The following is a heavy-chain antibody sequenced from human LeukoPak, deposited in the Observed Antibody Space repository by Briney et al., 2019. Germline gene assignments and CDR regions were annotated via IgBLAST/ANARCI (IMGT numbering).Heavy chain of an antibody. CDR3: ARGAPHFDY. CDR2: INSDGTVT. CDR1: GFTFSPYW. V-gene: IGHV3-74*01. J-gene: IGHJ4*02. Sequence: PGGSLRLSCAASGFTFSPYWMKWVRQAPGKGLEWVSRINSDGTVTSYADSVKGRFTISRDNSKNTLYLQMNSLRAEDTAVYYCARGAPHFDYWGQGTLVTVSS.